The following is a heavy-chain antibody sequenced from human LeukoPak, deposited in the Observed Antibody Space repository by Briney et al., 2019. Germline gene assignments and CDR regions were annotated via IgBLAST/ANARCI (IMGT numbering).Heavy chain of an antibody. V-gene: IGHV3-21*01. D-gene: IGHD5-12*01. J-gene: IGHJ4*02. CDR1: GFTFSSYS. CDR2: ISSSSSYI. Sequence: GGSLRLSCAASGFTFSSYSMNWVRQAPGKGLEWVSSISSSSSYIYYADSVKGRFTISRDNAKISLYLQMNSLRAEDTAVYYCARDRNSGYDSSFDYWGQGTLVTVSS. CDR3: ARDRNSGYDSSFDY.